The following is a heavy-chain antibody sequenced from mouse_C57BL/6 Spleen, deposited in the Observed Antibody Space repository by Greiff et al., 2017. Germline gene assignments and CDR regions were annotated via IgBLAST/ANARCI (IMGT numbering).Heavy chain of an antibody. J-gene: IGHJ2*01. D-gene: IGHD1-1*01. CDR1: GYTFTDYY. V-gene: IGHV1-26*01. CDR3: ARGDGSSYPFDY. CDR2: INPYNGGT. Sequence: EVQLQQSGPELVKPGASVKISCKASGYTFTDYYMNWVKQSHGKSLEWIGDINPYNGGTNYNQKFKGKATLTVDKSSGTAYMELRSLTSEDSAVYYCARGDGSSYPFDYWGQGTTLTVSS.